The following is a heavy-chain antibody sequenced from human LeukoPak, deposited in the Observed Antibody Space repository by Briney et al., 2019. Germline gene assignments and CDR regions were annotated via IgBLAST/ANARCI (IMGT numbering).Heavy chain of an antibody. D-gene: IGHD4-17*01. V-gene: IGHV3-23*01. CDR3: AKVGYGDLDH. CDR1: GFMFSSYA. Sequence: TGGSLRLSCAASGFMFSSYAMTWVRQAPGKGLEWVSSISGSGEFTDYADSVKGQFTISRDNPENTVYLQMSSLRVDDTATYFCAKVGYGDLDHWGQGVLVPVSS. CDR2: ISGSGEFT. J-gene: IGHJ4*02.